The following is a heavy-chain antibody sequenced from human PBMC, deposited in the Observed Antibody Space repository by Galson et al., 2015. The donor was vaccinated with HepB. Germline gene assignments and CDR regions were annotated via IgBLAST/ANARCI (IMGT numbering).Heavy chain of an antibody. J-gene: IGHJ4*02. CDR2: IGTAGDT. CDR1: GFTFSSYD. CDR3: ARYSGYDEGYAH. V-gene: IGHV3-13*01. D-gene: IGHD5-12*01. Sequence: SLRLSCAASGFTFSSYDMHWVCQATGKGLEWVSAIGTAGDTYYPGSVKGRFTISRENAKNSLYLQMNSLRAGDTAVYYCARYSGYDEGYAHWGQGTLVTVSS.